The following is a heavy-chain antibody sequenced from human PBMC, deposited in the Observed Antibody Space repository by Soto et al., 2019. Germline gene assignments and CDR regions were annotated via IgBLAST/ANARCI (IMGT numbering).Heavy chain of an antibody. CDR1: VFTFSSYS. V-gene: IGHV3-21*01. J-gene: IGHJ5*02. Sequence: GGSLRLSCSASVFTFSSYSMNWVRQAPGKGLEWVSSISSSSSYIYYADSVKGRFTISRDNAKNSLYLQMNSLRAEDTAVYYCARLRQYPNWFDPWGQGNRGTLSP. CDR3: ARLRQYPNWFDP. D-gene: IGHD2-2*01. CDR2: ISSSSSYI.